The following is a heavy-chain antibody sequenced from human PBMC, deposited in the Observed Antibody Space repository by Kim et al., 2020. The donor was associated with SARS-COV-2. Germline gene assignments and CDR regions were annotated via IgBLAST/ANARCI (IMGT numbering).Heavy chain of an antibody. CDR2: IYPGDSDT. CDR1: GYSFTSYW. V-gene: IGHV5-51*01. J-gene: IGHJ5*02. CDR3: ARRGGGWLQDYNWFDP. D-gene: IGHD5-12*01. Sequence: GESLKISCKGSGYSFTSYWIGWVRQMPGKGLEWMGIIYPGDSDTRYSPSFQGQVTISADKSISTAYLQWSSLKASDTAMYYCARRGGGWLQDYNWFDPWGQGPLVTVSS.